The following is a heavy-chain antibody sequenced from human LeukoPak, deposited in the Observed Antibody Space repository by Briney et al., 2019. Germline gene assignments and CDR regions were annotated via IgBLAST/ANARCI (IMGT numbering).Heavy chain of an antibody. CDR2: ISAYNGNT. CDR3: ARGMYYYDSSGSDY. Sequence: ASVNVSCKASGYTFTSYGISRVRQAPGQGLEWMGWISAYNGNTNYAQKLQGRVTITTDTSTSTAYMELRSLRSDDTAVYYCARGMYYYDSSGSDYWGQGTLVTVSS. CDR1: GYTFTSYG. J-gene: IGHJ4*02. D-gene: IGHD3-22*01. V-gene: IGHV1-18*01.